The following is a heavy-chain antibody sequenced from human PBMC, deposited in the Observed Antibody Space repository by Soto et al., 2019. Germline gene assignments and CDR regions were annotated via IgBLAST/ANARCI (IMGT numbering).Heavy chain of an antibody. CDR1: GGSIISYY. D-gene: IGHD2-15*01. Sequence: SEALSLTCTVSGGSIISYYWSWILQPPGKGLEWIGYIYYSGSTNYNPSLKSRVTISLDTSKNQFSLKLSSVTAADTAVYYCARDAGYCSGGNCYPNFDYWGQGTLVTVSS. J-gene: IGHJ4*02. V-gene: IGHV4-59*01. CDR2: IYYSGST. CDR3: ARDAGYCSGGNCYPNFDY.